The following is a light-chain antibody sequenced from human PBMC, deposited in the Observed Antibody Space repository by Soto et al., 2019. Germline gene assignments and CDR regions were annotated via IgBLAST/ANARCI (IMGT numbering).Light chain of an antibody. CDR2: DVS. CDR1: SSDIGVYNY. Sequence: QSVLTQPASVSGTPGQSITVSCTGTSSDIGVYNYVSWYQQHPGKPHKVMIYDVSNRPAGVSNRFAGSKSGNTASLTISGLQADDEAYYYGSSYTINSTRVFGTGTKVTVL. CDR3: SSYTINSTRV. J-gene: IGLJ1*01. V-gene: IGLV2-14*01.